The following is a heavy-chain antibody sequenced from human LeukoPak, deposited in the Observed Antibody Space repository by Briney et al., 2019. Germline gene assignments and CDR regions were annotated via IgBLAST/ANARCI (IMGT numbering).Heavy chain of an antibody. V-gene: IGHV4-39*01. CDR1: GDSISSTSHY. CDR2: IYFSGSN. Sequence: SSETLSLTCTVSGDSISSTSHYWGWIRQPPGKGLEWIGCIYFSGSNYYNPSLRSRLTISVDTSKNQFSLKLSSVTAADTAVYYCARQGYDMSWFDPWGQGTLVTVSS. CDR3: ARQGYDMSWFDP. D-gene: IGHD3-9*01. J-gene: IGHJ5*02.